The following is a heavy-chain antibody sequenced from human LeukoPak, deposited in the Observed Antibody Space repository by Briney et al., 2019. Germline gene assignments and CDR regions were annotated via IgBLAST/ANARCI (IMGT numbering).Heavy chain of an antibody. J-gene: IGHJ5*02. CDR2: INPSGGST. Sequence: ASVKVSCKASGYTFTSYYMHWVRQAPGQGLEWMGIINPSGGSTSYAQKFQGRVTITADESTSTAYMELSSLRSEDTAVYYCAGEPYSSSSGWFDPWGQGTLVTVSS. CDR3: AGEPYSSSSGWFDP. CDR1: GYTFTSYY. V-gene: IGHV1-46*01. D-gene: IGHD6-6*01.